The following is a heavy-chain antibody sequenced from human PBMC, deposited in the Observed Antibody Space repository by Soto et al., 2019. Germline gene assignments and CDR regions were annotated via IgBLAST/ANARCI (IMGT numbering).Heavy chain of an antibody. J-gene: IGHJ4*02. CDR1: GFTFSNYW. CDR2: IRPDGSDT. CDR3: SGRTGTNPPL. V-gene: IGHV3-7*01. Sequence: GGSLRLSCVTSGFTFSNYWMNWLRQAPGKGLEWVGNIRPDGSDTYYVDSLKGRFTISRDNAKNTLYLQMSSLRADDTAVYYCSGRTGTNPPLWGLGTPVTVSS. D-gene: IGHD2-8*02.